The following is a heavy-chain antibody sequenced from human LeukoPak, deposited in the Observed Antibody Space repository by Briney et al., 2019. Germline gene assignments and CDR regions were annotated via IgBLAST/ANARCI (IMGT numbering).Heavy chain of an antibody. CDR2: IIPIFGTA. D-gene: IGHD5-18*01. V-gene: IGHV1-69*05. Sequence: SVKVSCKASGGTFSSYAISWVRQAPGQGLEWMGRIIPIFGTANYAQKFQGRVTITTDESTSTAYMELSNLRSEDTAVYYCARDVEEYSYGYLDYWGQGTLVTVSS. CDR3: ARDVEEYSYGYLDY. J-gene: IGHJ4*02. CDR1: GGTFSSYA.